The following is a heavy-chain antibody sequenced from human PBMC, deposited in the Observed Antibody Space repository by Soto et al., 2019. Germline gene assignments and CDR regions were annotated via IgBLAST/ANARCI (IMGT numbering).Heavy chain of an antibody. CDR3: ASLDSPAIDY. CDR2: IIPIFGTA. Sequence: SVQGSCKASGSTFHRDPFHRVRQAPGQGLEWMGGIIPIFGTANYAQKFQGRVTITADESTSTAYMELSSLRSEDTAVYYCASLDSPAIDYWGQGTLVTVSS. D-gene: IGHD1-1*01. CDR1: GSTFHRDP. V-gene: IGHV1-69*13. J-gene: IGHJ4*02.